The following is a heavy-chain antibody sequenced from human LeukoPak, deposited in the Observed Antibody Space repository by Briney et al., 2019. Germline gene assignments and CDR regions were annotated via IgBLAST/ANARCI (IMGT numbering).Heavy chain of an antibody. CDR2: MYNSETT. CDR1: GGSLSDYY. CDR3: ARHILTAGSLE. J-gene: IGHJ4*02. Sequence: SETLSLTCTISGGSLSDYYWSWIRQPRGKGLEWIAYMYNSETTKYNPSLRSRVTISMDTSKNQFSLKLSSVTAADTASYYCARHILTAGSLEWGQGTLVTVSS. D-gene: IGHD3-9*01. V-gene: IGHV4-59*08.